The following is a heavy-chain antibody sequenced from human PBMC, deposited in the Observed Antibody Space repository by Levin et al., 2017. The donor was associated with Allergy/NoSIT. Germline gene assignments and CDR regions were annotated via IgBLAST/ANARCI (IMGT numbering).Heavy chain of an antibody. Sequence: SLKISCGASGFTFDDYAMHWVRQAPGKGLEWVSGISWNSGDIAYEDSVKGRFTISRDNAKNSLYLQMNSLIGEDTAFYYCAKDRLTTLTTTGAFDIWGQGTMVTVSS. D-gene: IGHD4/OR15-4a*01. CDR3: AKDRLTTLTTTGAFDI. CDR2: ISWNSGDI. J-gene: IGHJ3*02. CDR1: GFTFDDYA. V-gene: IGHV3-9*01.